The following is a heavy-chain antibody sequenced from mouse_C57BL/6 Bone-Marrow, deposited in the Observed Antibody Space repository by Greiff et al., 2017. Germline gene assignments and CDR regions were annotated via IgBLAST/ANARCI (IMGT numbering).Heavy chain of an antibody. J-gene: IGHJ2*01. V-gene: IGHV1-81*01. CDR2: IYPRSGNT. CDR3: AREYYGSRFDY. CDR1: GYTFTSYG. D-gene: IGHD1-1*01. Sequence: QVQLKQSGAELARPGASVKLSCKASGYTFTSYGISWVKQRTGQGLEWIGEIYPRSGNTYYNEKFKGKATLTADKSSSTAYMELRSLTSEDSAVYFCAREYYGSRFDYWGQGTTLTVSS.